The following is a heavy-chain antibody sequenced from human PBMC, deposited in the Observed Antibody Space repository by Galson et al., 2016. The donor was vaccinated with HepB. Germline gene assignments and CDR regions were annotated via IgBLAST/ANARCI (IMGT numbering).Heavy chain of an antibody. CDR2: IYNSVST. CDR1: GVSIATGRYY. J-gene: IGHJ4*02. V-gene: IGHV4-39*01. CDR3: ARNYSSPWSRHLDS. D-gene: IGHD6-13*01. Sequence: TLSLTCTVSGVSIATGRYYWVWIRQPAGKGLDFLGSIYNSVSTSYNPSLKSRLTMSVDTSKNQFSLRLTSVTAADTAVYYCARNYSSPWSRHLDSWGQGTLVTVSS.